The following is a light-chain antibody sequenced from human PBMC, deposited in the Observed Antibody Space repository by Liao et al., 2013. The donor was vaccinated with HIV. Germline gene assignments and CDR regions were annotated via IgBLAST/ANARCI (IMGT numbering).Light chain of an antibody. CDR3: QVWDSSSDHYV. CDR1: NIGSKT. J-gene: IGLJ1*01. Sequence: SYELTQPPSVSVAPGKTARVTCGGFNIGSKTVHWYQQKPGQAPVLVIYNDNDRPSGIPERFSGSNSGNTATLTISRVEAGDEADYYCQVWDSSSDHYVFGTGTKVTVL. CDR2: NDN. V-gene: IGLV3-21*04.